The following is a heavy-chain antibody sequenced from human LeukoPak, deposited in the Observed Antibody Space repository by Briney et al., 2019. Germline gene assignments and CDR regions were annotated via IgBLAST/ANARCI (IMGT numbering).Heavy chain of an antibody. J-gene: IGHJ4*02. V-gene: IGHV4-34*01. Sequence: SETLSLTCAVYGGSFSGYYWSWIRQPPGKGLEWIGEINHSGSTNYNPSLKSRVTISVDTSKNQFSLKLSSVTAADTAVYYCARRLVRGVIGGYFDYWGQGTLVTVSS. CDR2: INHSGST. CDR3: ARRLVRGVIGGYFDY. D-gene: IGHD3-10*01. CDR1: GGSFSGYY.